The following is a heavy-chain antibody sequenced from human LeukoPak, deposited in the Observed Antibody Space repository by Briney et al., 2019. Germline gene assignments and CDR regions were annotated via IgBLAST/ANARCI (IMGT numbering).Heavy chain of an antibody. V-gene: IGHV4-59*08. D-gene: IGHD6-13*01. Sequence: SETLSLTCTVSGGSISNYYWSWIRQPAGKGLEWIGYIYYSGSTNYNPSLKSRVTISVDTSKNQVSLKLSSVTAADTAVYYCASHKGYGFDYWGQGTLVTVSS. J-gene: IGHJ4*02. CDR3: ASHKGYGFDY. CDR1: GGSISNYY. CDR2: IYYSGST.